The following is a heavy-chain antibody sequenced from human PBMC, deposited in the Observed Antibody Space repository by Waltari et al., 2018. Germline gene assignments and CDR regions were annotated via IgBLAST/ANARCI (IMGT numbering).Heavy chain of an antibody. CDR1: GGSISSYY. V-gene: IGHV4-59*01. CDR2: IYYSGST. CDR3: ARGRGGYNFEGFDY. Sequence: QVQLQESGPGLVKPSETLSLTCTVSGGSISSYYWSWIRQPPGKGLGWIGYIYYSGSTNYTPSLKSRVTISVDTSKNQFSLKLSSVTAADTAVYYCARGRGGYNFEGFDYWGQGTLVTVSS. J-gene: IGHJ4*02. D-gene: IGHD5-12*01.